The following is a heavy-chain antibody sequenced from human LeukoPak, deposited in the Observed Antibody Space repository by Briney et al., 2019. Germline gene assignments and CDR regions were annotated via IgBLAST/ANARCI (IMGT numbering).Heavy chain of an antibody. Sequence: GGSLRLSCAASGFTFSSYSMNWVRQAPGKGLEWVSSISSSSSYISYADSLRGRFTISRDNAKNSLYLQMNSLRAEDTAVYYCARDARESSGRKFDYWGQGTLVTVSS. V-gene: IGHV3-21*01. CDR3: ARDARESSGRKFDY. CDR1: GFTFSSYS. D-gene: IGHD6-19*01. CDR2: ISSSSSYI. J-gene: IGHJ4*02.